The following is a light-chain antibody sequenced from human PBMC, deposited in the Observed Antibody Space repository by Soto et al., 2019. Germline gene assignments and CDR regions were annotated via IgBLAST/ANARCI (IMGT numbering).Light chain of an antibody. CDR3: QQRSNWPPG. V-gene: IGKV3-11*01. CDR2: DAP. J-gene: IGKJ5*01. Sequence: EIVLTQSPATLSLSPGERATLSCRASQSVSSYLAWYQQKPGQAPRLLIYDAPNRATGIPARFSGSGSGTDFTLTISSLEPEDFAVYYCQQRSNWPPGFGQGTRLEMK. CDR1: QSVSSY.